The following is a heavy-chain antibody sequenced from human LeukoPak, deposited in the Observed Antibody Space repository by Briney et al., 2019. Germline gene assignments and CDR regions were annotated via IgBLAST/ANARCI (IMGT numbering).Heavy chain of an antibody. CDR2: INHSGST. J-gene: IGHJ4*02. V-gene: IGHV4-34*01. D-gene: IGHD3-10*01. CDR3: ARASTYYYGSGSYKYFGY. Sequence: SETLSLTCAVYGGSFSGYYWSWIRQPPGKGLEWIGEINHSGSTNYNPSLKSRVTISVDTSKNQFSLKLSSVTAADTAVYYCARASTYYYGSGSYKYFGYWGQGTLVTVSS. CDR1: GGSFSGYY.